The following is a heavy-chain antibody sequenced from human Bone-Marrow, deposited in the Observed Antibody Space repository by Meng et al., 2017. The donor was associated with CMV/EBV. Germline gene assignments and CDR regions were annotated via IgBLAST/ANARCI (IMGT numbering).Heavy chain of an antibody. Sequence: GESLKISCVASGFSFSKHWMSWVRQAPGKGLEYLANINLYGSEKYYMDSVKGRFTISRDNAKNSLFLQMNSLRAEDTAVYYCVTDQDRLGGIWGQGKMVNVAS. V-gene: IGHV3-7*01. J-gene: IGHJ3*02. D-gene: IGHD5-12*01. CDR2: INLYGSEK. CDR3: VTDQDRLGGI. CDR1: GFSFSKHW.